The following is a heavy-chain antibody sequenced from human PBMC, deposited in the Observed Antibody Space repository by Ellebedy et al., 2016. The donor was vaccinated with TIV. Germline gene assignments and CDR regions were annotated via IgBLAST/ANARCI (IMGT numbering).Heavy chain of an antibody. CDR1: GGSISDYY. D-gene: IGHD4-17*01. Sequence: MPSETLSLTCTVSGGSISDYYWSWIRQPPGKGLEWIGFIYYTGSTNYNPSLKSRVTISVETSNNQFSLKLSSVTAADTAVYYCARADYGDSGAYYYGLDVWGQGTTVTVSS. J-gene: IGHJ6*02. CDR3: ARADYGDSGAYYYGLDV. V-gene: IGHV4-59*01. CDR2: IYYTGST.